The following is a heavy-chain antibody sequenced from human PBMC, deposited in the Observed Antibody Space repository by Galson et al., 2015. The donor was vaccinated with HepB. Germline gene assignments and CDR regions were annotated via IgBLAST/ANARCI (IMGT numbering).Heavy chain of an antibody. CDR1: RFIFAEYT. V-gene: IGHV3-49*03. J-gene: IGHJ4*02. Sequence: SLRLSCASSRFIFAEYTINWFRQAPGKGLEWICFIRSKTYGGAAEYAASVKGRFTVSRDDSNSIAYLQMNALKTEDTAYYYCTREGMAPGDLSPVYFDYWGQGTHVTVSS. D-gene: IGHD5-24*01. CDR2: IRSKTYGGAA. CDR3: TREGMAPGDLSPVYFDY.